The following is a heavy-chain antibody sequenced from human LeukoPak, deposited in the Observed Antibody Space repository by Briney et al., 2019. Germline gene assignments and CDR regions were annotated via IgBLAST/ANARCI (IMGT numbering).Heavy chain of an antibody. V-gene: IGHV4-38-2*01. CDR2: IYPGGNT. D-gene: IGHD5-18*01. CDR3: VGGSGYSGV. Sequence: SETLSLTCVVSGDSISSGYYWGWIRQPPGKGLEWIGSIYPGGNTYYNPSPKSRVTISVDTSRNQFSLKLSSVTAADTAVYYCVGGSGYSGVWGQGTLVTVSS. CDR1: GDSISSGYY. J-gene: IGHJ4*02.